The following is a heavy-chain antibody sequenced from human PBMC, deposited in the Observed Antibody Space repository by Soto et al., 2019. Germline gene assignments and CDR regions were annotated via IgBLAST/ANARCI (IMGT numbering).Heavy chain of an antibody. Sequence: SETLSLTCAVSGGSISSGGYSWSWIRQPPGKGLEWIGYIYHSGSTNYNPSLKSRVTISVDTSKNQFSLKLSSVTAADTAVYYCARGGCSGGSCYGDFDYWGRGTLVTV. D-gene: IGHD2-15*01. CDR3: ARGGCSGGSCYGDFDY. CDR2: IYHSGST. V-gene: IGHV4-30-2*01. J-gene: IGHJ4*02. CDR1: GGSISSGGYS.